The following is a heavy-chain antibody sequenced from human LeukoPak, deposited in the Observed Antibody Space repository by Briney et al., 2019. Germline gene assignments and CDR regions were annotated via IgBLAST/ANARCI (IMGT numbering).Heavy chain of an antibody. J-gene: IGHJ4*02. D-gene: IGHD3-22*01. CDR3: VKALIDY. V-gene: IGHV3-64D*09. CDR1: GFTFSSYA. Sequence: AGGSLRLSCSASGFTFSSYAMHWVRQAPGKGLEHVSAISSNGGSTYYADSVKGRFTISRDNSKNTLYLQMSSLRAEDTAVYYCVKALIDYWGQGTLVTVSS. CDR2: ISSNGGST.